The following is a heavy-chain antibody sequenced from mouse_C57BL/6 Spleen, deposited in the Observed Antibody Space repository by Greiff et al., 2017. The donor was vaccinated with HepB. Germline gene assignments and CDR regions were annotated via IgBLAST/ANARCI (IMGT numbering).Heavy chain of an antibody. CDR1: GYTFTDYE. V-gene: IGHV1-15*01. D-gene: IGHD3-3*01. J-gene: IGHJ3*01. Sequence: QVQLQQSGAELVRPGASVTLSCKASGYTFTDYEMHWVKQTPVHGLEWIGAIDPETGGTAYNQKFKGKAILTADNSSSTAYMELRSLTSEDSAVYYCTRGRDRFAYWGQGTLVTVSA. CDR2: IDPETGGT. CDR3: TRGRDRFAY.